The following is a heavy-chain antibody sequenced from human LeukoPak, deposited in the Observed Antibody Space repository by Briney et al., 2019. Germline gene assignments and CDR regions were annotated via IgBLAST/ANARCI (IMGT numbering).Heavy chain of an antibody. Sequence: ASVKVSCKASGYTFTSYGISWVRQAPGQGLEWMGWINPNSGGTNYAQKFQGRVTMTRDTSISTAYMELSRLRSDDTAVYYCARDAPYYELEGPQGSYWYFDLWGRGTLVTVSS. D-gene: IGHD2/OR15-2a*01. J-gene: IGHJ2*01. CDR3: ARDAPYYELEGPQGSYWYFDL. CDR2: INPNSGGT. V-gene: IGHV1-2*02. CDR1: GYTFTSYG.